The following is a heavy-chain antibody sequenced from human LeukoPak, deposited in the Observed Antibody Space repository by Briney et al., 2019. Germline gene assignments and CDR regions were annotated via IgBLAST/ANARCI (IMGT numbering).Heavy chain of an antibody. V-gene: IGHV4-59*08. CDR2: ISYTGST. J-gene: IGHJ3*02. Sequence: SETLSLTCTVSGGSISTYYWNWLRQPPGKGLEWIGYISYTGSTNHSPSLKSRVTMSVDTSKNQFSLKLSSVTAADTAVYYCARLRELAALHDALDIWGQGTMVTVCS. CDR1: GGSISTYY. CDR3: ARLRELAALHDALDI. D-gene: IGHD5-24*01.